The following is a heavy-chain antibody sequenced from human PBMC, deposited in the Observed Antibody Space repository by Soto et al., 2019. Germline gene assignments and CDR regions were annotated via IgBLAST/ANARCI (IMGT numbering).Heavy chain of an antibody. D-gene: IGHD5-12*01. V-gene: IGHV5-51*01. J-gene: IGHJ4*02. CDR1: GYNFPNSW. CDR2: IYPGDSDT. CDR3: ARVANYGPFDY. Sequence: TPGESLKISCKASGYNFPNSWFGWVRQVPGKGLEWMGIIYPGDSDTRYSASFQGQVTMSVDKSISTAYLQWNSLKASDTAIYYCARVANYGPFDYWGQGTLVTVSS.